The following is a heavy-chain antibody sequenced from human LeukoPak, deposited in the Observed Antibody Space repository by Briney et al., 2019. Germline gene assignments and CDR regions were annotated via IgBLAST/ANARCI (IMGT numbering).Heavy chain of an antibody. Sequence: GGSLTLSCAAAAFTASTNAMSWVRRAPGKGLEWVSGISGSGGRTYYADSVKGRFTISRDNSKNTLYLQMNRLRAEDTAVYYCAKDQGDYSSGWSIFDYWGQGSLVTVSS. D-gene: IGHD6-19*01. CDR3: AKDQGDYSSGWSIFDY. V-gene: IGHV3-23*01. CDR1: AFTASTNA. J-gene: IGHJ4*02. CDR2: ISGSGGRT.